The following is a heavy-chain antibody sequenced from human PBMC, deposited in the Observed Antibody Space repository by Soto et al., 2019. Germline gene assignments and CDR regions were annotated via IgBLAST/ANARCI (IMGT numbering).Heavy chain of an antibody. D-gene: IGHD6-13*01. CDR2: MNPINGAT. V-gene: IGHV1-8*02. Sequence: QVQLVQSGAEAKQSGASVKVSCKASGYDFTAYDINWVRQASGQGLEWMGWMNPINGATGTARRFQGRVSLSRNTATGTAYLELTSLRSDDTAVYYCGRGPSPRAPAGGTPYYYAMDVWGQGTTATVSS. CDR1: GYDFTAYD. CDR3: GRGPSPRAPAGGTPYYYAMDV. J-gene: IGHJ6*02.